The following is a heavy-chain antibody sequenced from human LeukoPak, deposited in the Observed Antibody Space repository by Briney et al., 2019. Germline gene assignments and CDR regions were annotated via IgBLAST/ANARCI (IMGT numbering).Heavy chain of an antibody. CDR2: ISGSGGST. J-gene: IGHJ4*02. V-gene: IGHV3-23*01. Sequence: GGSLRLSCAASGFTFSSYAMSWVRQAPGKGLEWVSPISGSGGSTYYADSVKGRFTISRDNSKNTLYLQMNSLRAGDTAVYYCAKGKGSTSCFDYWGQGTLVTVSS. D-gene: IGHD2-2*01. CDR3: AKGKGSTSCFDY. CDR1: GFTFSSYA.